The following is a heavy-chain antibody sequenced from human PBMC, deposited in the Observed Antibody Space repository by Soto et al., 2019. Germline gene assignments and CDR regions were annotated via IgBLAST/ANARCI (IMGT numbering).Heavy chain of an antibody. Sequence: EVQLLESGGGLVQPGGSLRLSCAASGFTFSSYAMSWVRQAPGKGLEWVSAISGSGGSTHYADSVKGRFTISRDNSKNTLYRQMNSLRAEDTAVYYCAKDSDYGSDFDYWGQGTLVTVSS. V-gene: IGHV3-23*01. CDR1: GFTFSSYA. CDR3: AKDSDYGSDFDY. J-gene: IGHJ4*02. D-gene: IGHD4-17*01. CDR2: ISGSGGST.